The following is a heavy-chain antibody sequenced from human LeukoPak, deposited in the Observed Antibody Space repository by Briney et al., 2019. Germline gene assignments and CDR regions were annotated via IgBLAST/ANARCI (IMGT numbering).Heavy chain of an antibody. Sequence: GASVKVSCKASGYTFTSYDINWVRQATGQGLEWMGWMNPNSGNTGYAQKFQGRVTMTRNTSISTAYMELSSLRSEDTAVYYCARGLETHYDFWSGYYPPDYWGQGTLVTVSS. D-gene: IGHD3-3*01. CDR2: MNPNSGNT. V-gene: IGHV1-8*01. CDR3: ARGLETHYDFWSGYYPPDY. J-gene: IGHJ4*02. CDR1: GYTFTSYD.